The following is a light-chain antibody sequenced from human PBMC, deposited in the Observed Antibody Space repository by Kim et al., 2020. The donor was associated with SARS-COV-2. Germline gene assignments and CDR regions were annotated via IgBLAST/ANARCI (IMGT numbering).Light chain of an antibody. V-gene: IGKV1-9*01. CDR3: QQLNTYPYT. CDR2: TAS. Sequence: IQLTQSPSSLSTSVGDRVTITCRAGQGIGRYLAWYQQKPGEAPKVLIHTASTLQTGVPSRFSGSGSGTDFALTISSLQPEDSATYFCQQLNTYPYTFGQGTKLEIK. J-gene: IGKJ2*01. CDR1: QGIGRY.